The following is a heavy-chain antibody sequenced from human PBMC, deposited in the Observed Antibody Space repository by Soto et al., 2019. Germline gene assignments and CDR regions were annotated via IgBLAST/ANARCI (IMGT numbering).Heavy chain of an antibody. J-gene: IGHJ6*02. Sequence: PGGSLRLSCAASGFTFSSYWMSWVRQAPGKGLEWVANIKQDGSEKYYVDSVKGRFTISRDNAKNSLYLQMNSLRAEDTAVYYCASLGYRYGFYYYYYGMDVWGQGTTVTVS. CDR1: GFTFSSYW. V-gene: IGHV3-7*03. CDR3: ASLGYRYGFYYYYYGMDV. D-gene: IGHD5-18*01. CDR2: IKQDGSEK.